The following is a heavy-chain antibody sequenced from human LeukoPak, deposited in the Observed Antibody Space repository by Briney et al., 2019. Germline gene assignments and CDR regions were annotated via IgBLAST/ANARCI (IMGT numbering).Heavy chain of an antibody. V-gene: IGHV3-49*04. CDR3: SRWRVTSMLYS. CDR2: TREKASGGPT. Sequence: SLRLSCTTTGFTFGDYAMAWVRQTPERGLDCVGSTREKASGGPTESPASVTGRFTVSRDDSRSIAYLQMDCLKIEDTAVYYCSRWRVTSMLYSWGQGTLVTVSS. J-gene: IGHJ5*02. D-gene: IGHD2/OR15-2a*01. CDR1: GFTFGDYA.